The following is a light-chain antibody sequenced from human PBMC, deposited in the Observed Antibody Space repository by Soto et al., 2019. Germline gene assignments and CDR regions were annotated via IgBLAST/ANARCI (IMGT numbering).Light chain of an antibody. CDR1: QFMSVW. J-gene: IGKJ1*01. CDR2: KAS. V-gene: IGKV1-5*03. CDR3: LQHNSYPWT. Sequence: DIQMTQSPSTLSASVGDRVTITCRASQFMSVWLAWYQQKPGTAPKLLIYKASSLESGVPTRFSGSGSGTEFTLTISSLQPDDSATYYCLQHNSYPWTFGQGTKVEIK.